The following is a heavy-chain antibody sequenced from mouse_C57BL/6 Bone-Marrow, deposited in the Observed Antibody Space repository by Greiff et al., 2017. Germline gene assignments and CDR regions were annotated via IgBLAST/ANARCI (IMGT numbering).Heavy chain of an antibody. CDR1: GYTFTSYW. CDR2: IYPSDSET. D-gene: IGHD1-1*01. CDR3: ARSSSSYGSSWFAY. V-gene: IGHV1-61*01. Sequence: VQLQQPGAELVRPGSSVKLSCKASGYTFTSYWMDWVKQRPGQGLEWIGNIYPSDSETHYKQKFKDKATLTVDKSSSTAYMQLSSLTSEDSAVYYCARSSSSYGSSWFAYWGQGTLVTVSA. J-gene: IGHJ3*01.